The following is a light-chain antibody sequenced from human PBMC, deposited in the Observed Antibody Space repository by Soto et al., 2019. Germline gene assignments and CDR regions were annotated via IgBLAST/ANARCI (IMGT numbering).Light chain of an antibody. V-gene: IGKV3-20*01. CDR3: QQYGSSPPA. Sequence: EIVLTQSPGTLSLSPGERATLSCRASQSVTSSYLAWYQQKPGQAPRLLIYGASRRATGIPDRFSGSGSGTDFTLTISRLEPEDFAVYYCQQYGSSPPAFGPGTKVGIK. CDR1: QSVTSSY. CDR2: GAS. J-gene: IGKJ3*01.